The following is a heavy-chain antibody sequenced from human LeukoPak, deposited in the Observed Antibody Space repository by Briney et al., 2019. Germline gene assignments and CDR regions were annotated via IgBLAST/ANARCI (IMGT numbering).Heavy chain of an antibody. V-gene: IGHV1-2*06. CDR1: GYTFTAYY. J-gene: IGHJ4*02. CDR3: ARGGKLPPMVNFDY. D-gene: IGHD5-18*01. Sequence: ASVKVSCKASGYTFTAYYMHWVRQVPGQGLEWMGRINPNSGDTDYAQKFQGRVIMTRDTSISTAYMEVSRLRSDDTAVYYCARGGKLPPMVNFDYWGQGTLVTVSS. CDR2: INPNSGDT.